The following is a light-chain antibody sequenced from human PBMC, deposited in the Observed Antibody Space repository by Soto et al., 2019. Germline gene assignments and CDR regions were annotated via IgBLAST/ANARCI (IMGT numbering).Light chain of an antibody. CDR1: SSDVGGYNY. Sequence: QSVLTQPASVSGSPGQSITISCTGTSSDVGGYNYVSWYQQHPGKAPKLMIYDVSNRPSGVSNRFSVSKSGNTASLTISGLQAEAEADYSCSSYKSSSTPFLFGTGTQLTVL. J-gene: IGLJ1*01. V-gene: IGLV2-14*01. CDR3: SSYKSSSTPFL. CDR2: DVS.